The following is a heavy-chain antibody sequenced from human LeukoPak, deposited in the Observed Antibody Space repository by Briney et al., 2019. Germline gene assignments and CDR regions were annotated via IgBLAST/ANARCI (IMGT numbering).Heavy chain of an antibody. J-gene: IGHJ4*02. CDR1: GYTFTSYG. Sequence: ASVKVSCKASGYTFTSYGISWVRQAPGQGLEWMGWINPNSGGTNYAQKFQGRVTMTRDTSISTAYMELSRLRSDDTAVYYCAREEMATNLYDYWGQGTLVTVSS. V-gene: IGHV1-2*02. D-gene: IGHD5-24*01. CDR2: INPNSGGT. CDR3: AREEMATNLYDY.